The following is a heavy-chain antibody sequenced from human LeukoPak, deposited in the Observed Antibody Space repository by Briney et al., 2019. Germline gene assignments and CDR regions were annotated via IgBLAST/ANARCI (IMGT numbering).Heavy chain of an antibody. J-gene: IGHJ4*02. CDR3: ARGYYSRDYYFDY. Sequence: PGGSLRLSCAASGFTFSSYAMHWVRQAPGKGLEWVAVISYDGSNKYYADSVKGRFTISRDNSKNTLYLQMNSLRAEDTAVYYCARGYYSRDYYFDYWGQGTLVTVSS. V-gene: IGHV3-30*04. CDR1: GFTFSSYA. D-gene: IGHD3-16*01. CDR2: ISYDGSNK.